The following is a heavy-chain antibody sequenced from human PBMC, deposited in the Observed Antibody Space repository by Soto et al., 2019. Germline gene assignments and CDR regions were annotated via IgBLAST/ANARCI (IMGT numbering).Heavy chain of an antibody. CDR2: ISGSGGST. CDR3: AKFSARYYYYYGMDV. V-gene: IGHV3-23*01. D-gene: IGHD3-10*01. J-gene: IGHJ6*02. CDR1: GFTFSSYA. Sequence: GSLRLSCAASGFTFSSYAMSWVRQAPGKGLEWVSAISGSGGSTYYADSVKGRFTISRDNSKNTLYLQMNSLRAEDTAVYYCAKFSARYYYYYGMDVWGQGTTVTVSS.